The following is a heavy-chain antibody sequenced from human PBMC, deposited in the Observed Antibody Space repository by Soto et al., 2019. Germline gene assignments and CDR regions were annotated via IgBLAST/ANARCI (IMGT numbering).Heavy chain of an antibody. CDR3: AKDLGGAARRSADAFDI. V-gene: IGHV3-23*01. D-gene: IGHD6-6*01. Sequence: EVQLLESGGGLVQPGGSLRLSCAASGFTFSSYAMSWVLQAPGKGLEWVSAISGSGGSTYYADSVKGRFTISRDNSKNTLYLQMNSLRAEDTAVYYCAKDLGGAARRSADAFDIWGQGTMVTVSS. CDR1: GFTFSSYA. J-gene: IGHJ3*02. CDR2: ISGSGGST.